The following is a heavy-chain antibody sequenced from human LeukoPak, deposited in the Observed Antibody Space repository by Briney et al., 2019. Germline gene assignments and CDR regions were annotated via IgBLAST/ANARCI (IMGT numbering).Heavy chain of an antibody. J-gene: IGHJ4*02. CDR2: IYYSGST. CDR1: GGSIISSSYY. CDR3: ARQDYDYVWGSYRPYYFDY. V-gene: IGHV4-39*01. Sequence: SETLSLTCTVSGGSIISSSYYWGWIRQPPGKGLEWIGSIYYSGSTYYNPSLKSRVTISVDTSKNQFSLKLSSVTAADTAVYYCARQDYDYVWGSYRPYYFDYWGQGTLVTVSS. D-gene: IGHD3-16*02.